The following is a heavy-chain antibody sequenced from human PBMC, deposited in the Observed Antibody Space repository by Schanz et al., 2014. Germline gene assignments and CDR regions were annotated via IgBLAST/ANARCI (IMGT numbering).Heavy chain of an antibody. Sequence: QVQLVQSGAEVKKPGSSVKVSCKASGGTFSSFAIFWVRQAPGQGLEWMGTIIPILDITNYAQKFQGRVTMTPDTSTSTGYMELRSLRSDDTAVYYCASYELGSGSPYYDSWGQGTLVTVSS. V-gene: IGHV1-69*04. CDR1: GGTFSSFA. CDR2: IIPILDIT. J-gene: IGHJ4*02. D-gene: IGHD3-10*01. CDR3: ASYELGSGSPYYDS.